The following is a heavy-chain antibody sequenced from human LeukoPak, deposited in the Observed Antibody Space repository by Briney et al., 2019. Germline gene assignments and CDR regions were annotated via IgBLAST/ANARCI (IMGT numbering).Heavy chain of an antibody. D-gene: IGHD2-15*01. CDR3: ARIHRYCSGGACYVLDN. CDR2: VYYSGST. V-gene: IGHV4-59*02. CDR1: GGSVSGYY. J-gene: IGHJ4*02. Sequence: PSETLSLTCVVSGGSVSGYYWGWIRQPPGRGLEWIGYVYYSGSTNHNPSFKSRITISVDTSRNQFSLQLSSVTAADTAVYYCARIHRYCSGGACYVLDNWGQGTLVAVSS.